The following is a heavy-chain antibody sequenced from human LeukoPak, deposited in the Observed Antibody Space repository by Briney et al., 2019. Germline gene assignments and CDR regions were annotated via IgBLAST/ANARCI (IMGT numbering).Heavy chain of an antibody. Sequence: SEALSLTCIVSVGSLSSYSWCWVRQPPGGGLEWIGYIYYSGSTNYNPSLKSRVTISVDTSKNQFSLKLSSVTAADTAVYYCARVQLGFDYWGQGTLVTVSS. CDR1: VGSLSSYS. CDR2: IYYSGST. CDR3: ARVQLGFDY. J-gene: IGHJ4*02. D-gene: IGHD1-1*01. V-gene: IGHV4-59*01.